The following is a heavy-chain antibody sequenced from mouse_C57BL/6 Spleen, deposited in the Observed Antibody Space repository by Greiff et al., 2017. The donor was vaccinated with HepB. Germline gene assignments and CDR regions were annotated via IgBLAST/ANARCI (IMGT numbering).Heavy chain of an antibody. CDR2: IYPGSGNT. Sequence: QVQLKESGAELVRPGASVKLSCKASGYTFTDYYINWVKQRPGQGLEWIARIYPGSGNTYYNEKFKGKATLTAEKSSSTAYMQHSSLTSEDSAVYFCARKGSYAMDYWGQGTSVTVSS. J-gene: IGHJ4*01. V-gene: IGHV1-76*01. CDR3: ARKGSYAMDY. CDR1: GYTFTDYY.